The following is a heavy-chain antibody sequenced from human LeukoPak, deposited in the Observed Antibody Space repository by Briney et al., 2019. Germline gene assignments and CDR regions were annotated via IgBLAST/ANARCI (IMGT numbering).Heavy chain of an antibody. CDR2: IYYSGST. D-gene: IGHD3-3*01. V-gene: IGHV4-31*03. CDR3: ARGHTFLEDYYYYMDV. J-gene: IGHJ6*03. CDR1: GGSISSGGYY. Sequence: SETLPLTCTVSGGSISSGGYYWSWIRQHPGKGLEWLGYIYYSGSTYYNPSLKSRVTISVDTSKNQFSLKLSSVTAADTAVYYCARGHTFLEDYYYYMDVWGKGTTVTVSS.